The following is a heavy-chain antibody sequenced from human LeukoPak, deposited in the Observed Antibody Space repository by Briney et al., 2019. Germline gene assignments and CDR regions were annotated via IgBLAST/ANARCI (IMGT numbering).Heavy chain of an antibody. J-gene: IGHJ4*02. CDR1: GYTFTVYY. D-gene: IGHD2-2*01. CDR3: ARVARGSSTSCTDY. Sequence: ASVTVSFTASGYTFTVYYMHWVRQAPGQGLGWMGWINPNSGGTNYAQKFQGRVTMTRDTSISTAYMELSRLRSDDTAVYYCARVARGSSTSCTDYWGQGTLVTVSS. CDR2: INPNSGGT. V-gene: IGHV1-2*02.